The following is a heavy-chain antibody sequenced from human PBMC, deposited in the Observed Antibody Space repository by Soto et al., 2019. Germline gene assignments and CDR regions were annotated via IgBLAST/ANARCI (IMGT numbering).Heavy chain of an antibody. CDR1: GGSISSYH. J-gene: IGHJ6*03. CDR2: VYNSGST. V-gene: IGHV4-59*01. CDR3: AREMGYCTTTSCHAGPLYYYMDV. D-gene: IGHD2-2*01. Sequence: QVQLQESGPGLVKPSETLSLTCTVSGGSISSYHWSWIRQPPGKGLEWIGEVYNSGSTNYNPSVKNRVTISADTSKNHLSLSLSSVTAADTAVYFCAREMGYCTTTSCHAGPLYYYMDVWGKGTTVTVSS.